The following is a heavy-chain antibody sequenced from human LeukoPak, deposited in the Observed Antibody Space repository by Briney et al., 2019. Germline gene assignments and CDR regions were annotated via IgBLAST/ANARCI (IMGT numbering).Heavy chain of an antibody. CDR2: VYDNGDT. D-gene: IGHD3-22*01. CDR3: ARDSDSSGYWGAFDI. Sequence: SETLSLTCTVSGASISGYLWTWIRQPPGKGLEWTGYVYDNGDTNYHPYFTGRVSISVDVSKNQFSLKLSSVTAADTAVYYCARDSDSSGYWGAFDIWGQGTMVTVSS. J-gene: IGHJ3*02. CDR1: GASISGYL. V-gene: IGHV4-59*12.